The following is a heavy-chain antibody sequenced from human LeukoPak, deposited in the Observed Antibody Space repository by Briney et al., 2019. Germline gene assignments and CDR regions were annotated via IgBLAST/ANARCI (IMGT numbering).Heavy chain of an antibody. Sequence: SETLSLTCAVSGYSISSGYYWGWIRQPPGKGLEWIGSIYHSGNTYYNPSLKSRVTISVDTSKNQLSLKLSSVTAADTAVYYCARKYCSSASCYSFDYWGQGTLVTVSS. CDR3: ARKYCSSASCYSFDY. CDR2: IYHSGNT. CDR1: GYSISSGYY. D-gene: IGHD2-2*02. J-gene: IGHJ4*02. V-gene: IGHV4-38-2*01.